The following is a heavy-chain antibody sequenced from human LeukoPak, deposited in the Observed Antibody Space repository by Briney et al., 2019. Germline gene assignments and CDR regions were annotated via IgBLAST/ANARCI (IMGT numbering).Heavy chain of an antibody. CDR1: GVSISTSRYY. D-gene: IGHD5-24*01. Sequence: SETLSLTCTVSGVSISTSRYYWGWIRQPPGKGLEWIGNIYYTGPTYYNASLESRVTISLDTSKNQFFLKLSSVTAADTAVYYCARGLMDGSHFDYWGQGTLVTVSS. J-gene: IGHJ4*02. CDR3: ARGLMDGSHFDY. V-gene: IGHV4-39*07. CDR2: IYYTGPT.